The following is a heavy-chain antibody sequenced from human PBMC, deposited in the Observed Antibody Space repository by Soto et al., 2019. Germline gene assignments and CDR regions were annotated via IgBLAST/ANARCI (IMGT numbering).Heavy chain of an antibody. Sequence: SETLSLTCTVSGGPISSYYWSWIRQPPGKGLEWIGYIYYSGSTNYNPSLKSRVTISVDTSKNQFSLKLSSVTAADTAVYYCARQAPFNTYYYYMDVWGKGTTVTVSS. J-gene: IGHJ6*03. V-gene: IGHV4-59*08. CDR1: GGPISSYY. CDR3: ARQAPFNTYYYYMDV. CDR2: IYYSGST.